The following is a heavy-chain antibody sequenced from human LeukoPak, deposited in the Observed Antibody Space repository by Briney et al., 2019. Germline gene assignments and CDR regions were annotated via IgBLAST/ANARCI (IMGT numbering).Heavy chain of an antibody. J-gene: IGHJ4*02. Sequence: GASVKVSCKASGYTFTGYYMHWVRQAPGQGLEWMGWISAYNGNTNYAPKLQGRVTMTTDTSTSTAYMELRSLRSDDTAVYYCARDPLAYCGGDCYHRFFDYWGQGTLVTVSS. CDR1: GYTFTGYY. V-gene: IGHV1-18*04. D-gene: IGHD2-21*02. CDR2: ISAYNGNT. CDR3: ARDPLAYCGGDCYHRFFDY.